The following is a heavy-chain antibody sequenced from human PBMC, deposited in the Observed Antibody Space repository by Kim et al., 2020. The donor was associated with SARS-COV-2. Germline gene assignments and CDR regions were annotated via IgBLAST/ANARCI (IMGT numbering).Heavy chain of an antibody. CDR2: ISWNSGSI. D-gene: IGHD2-2*02. V-gene: IGHV3-9*01. CDR1: GFTFGDYA. J-gene: IGHJ3*02. CDR3: ANLAEDCSSTSCYILIGGAFDI. Sequence: GGSLRLSCAASGFTFGDYAMHWVRQAPGKGLEWVSGISWNSGSIGYADSVKGRFTISRDNAKNSLYLQMNSLRAEDTALYYCANLAEDCSSTSCYILIGGAFDIWGQGTMVTVSS.